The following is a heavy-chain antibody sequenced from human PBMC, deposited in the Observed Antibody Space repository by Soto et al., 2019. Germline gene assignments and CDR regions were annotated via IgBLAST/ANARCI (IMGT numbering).Heavy chain of an antibody. CDR3: ASPQAFTYSHASSGHYWVGMDL. CDR1: GYSFTSYW. CDR2: IYPGDSDT. D-gene: IGHD3-22*01. V-gene: IGHV5-51*01. J-gene: IGHJ6*02. Sequence: PGESLKISCKGSGYSFTSYWIGWVRQMPGKGLEWMGIIYPGDSDTRYSPSFQGQVTISADKSISTDYLQWSSLKASDTAMYYCASPQAFTYSHASSGHYWVGMDLWGQGTTVTVSS.